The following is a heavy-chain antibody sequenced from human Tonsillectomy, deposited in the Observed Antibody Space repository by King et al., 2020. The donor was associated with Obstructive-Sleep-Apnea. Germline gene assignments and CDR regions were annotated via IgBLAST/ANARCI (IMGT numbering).Heavy chain of an antibody. V-gene: IGHV1-69*01. CDR1: GGTFSSYA. CDR3: ARERRGITMIVGVYFDY. Sequence: QVQLVQSGAEVKKPGSSVTVSCKASGGTFSSYAISWVRQAPGQGREWMGGIIPIFGTANYDKKFQGTPTITADESTSTAYMELSSLRSEDTAVYYCARERRGITMIVGVYFDYWGQGTLVTVSS. D-gene: IGHD3-22*01. J-gene: IGHJ4*02. CDR2: IIPIFGTA.